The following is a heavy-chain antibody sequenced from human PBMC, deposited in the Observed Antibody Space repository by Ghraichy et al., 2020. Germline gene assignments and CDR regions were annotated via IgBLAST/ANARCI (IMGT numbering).Heavy chain of an antibody. CDR3: ARGYYDILTGYDRTYFDY. D-gene: IGHD3-9*01. J-gene: IGHJ4*02. Sequence: SQTLSLTCTVSGGSISSGDYYWSWIRQPPGKGLEWIGYIYYSGSTYYNPSLKSRVTISVDTSKNQFSLKLSSVTAADTAVYYCARGYYDILTGYDRTYFDYWGQGTLVTVSS. CDR1: GGSISSGDYY. CDR2: IYYSGST. V-gene: IGHV4-30-4*01.